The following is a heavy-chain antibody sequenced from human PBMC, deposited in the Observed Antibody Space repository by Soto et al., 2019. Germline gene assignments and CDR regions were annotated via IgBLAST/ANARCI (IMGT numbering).Heavy chain of an antibody. Sequence: ASVKVSCKASGYTFTSYGISWVRQAPGQGLEWMGWISAYNGNTNYAQKLQGRVTMTTDTSTSTAYMELRSLRSDDTAVYYCARVSKWLVRRSGWFDPWGQGTLVTVS. CDR2: ISAYNGNT. J-gene: IGHJ5*02. V-gene: IGHV1-18*01. CDR3: ARVSKWLVRRSGWFDP. D-gene: IGHD6-19*01. CDR1: GYTFTSYG.